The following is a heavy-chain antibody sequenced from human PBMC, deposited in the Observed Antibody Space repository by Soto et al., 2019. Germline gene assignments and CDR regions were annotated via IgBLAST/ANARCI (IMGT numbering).Heavy chain of an antibody. J-gene: IGHJ5*02. Sequence: PGGSLRLSFAASGFTFSSYSMNWVRQAPGKGLEWVSSISSSSSYIYYADSVRGRFTISRDNAKNSLYPQMNSLRAEDTAVYYCARGWATTPWADWFDPWGQGTLVTVSS. CDR2: ISSSSSYI. CDR3: ARGWATTPWADWFDP. V-gene: IGHV3-21*01. D-gene: IGHD4-4*01. CDR1: GFTFSSYS.